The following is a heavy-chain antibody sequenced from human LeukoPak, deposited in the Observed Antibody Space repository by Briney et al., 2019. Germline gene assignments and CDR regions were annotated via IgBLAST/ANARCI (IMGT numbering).Heavy chain of an antibody. CDR2: IKQDGSEK. V-gene: IGHV3-7*01. CDR1: GFTFSSYW. Sequence: GESLRLSCAASGFTFSSYWMSWVRQAPGKGLEWVANIKQDGSEKYYVDSVKGRFTISRDNAKNSLYLQMNSLRAEDTAVYYCARVNSSSSAIYYYYYMDVWGKGTTVTVSS. CDR3: ARVNSSSSAIYYYYYMDV. D-gene: IGHD6-6*01. J-gene: IGHJ6*03.